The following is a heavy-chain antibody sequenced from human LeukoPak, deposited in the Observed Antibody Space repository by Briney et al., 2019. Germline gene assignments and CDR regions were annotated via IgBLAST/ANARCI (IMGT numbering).Heavy chain of an antibody. CDR1: GFTFSNAW. D-gene: IGHD2-15*01. J-gene: IGHJ4*02. Sequence: GGSLRLSCAASGFTFSNAWMSWVRQAPGKGPEWVGRTKNKANNYATTYSASVKGRFVISRDESKNTAYLQMNSLKTEDTAVYYCTTWVGDDFWGQGTLVTVSS. CDR2: TKNKANNYAT. CDR3: TTWVGDDF. V-gene: IGHV3-73*01.